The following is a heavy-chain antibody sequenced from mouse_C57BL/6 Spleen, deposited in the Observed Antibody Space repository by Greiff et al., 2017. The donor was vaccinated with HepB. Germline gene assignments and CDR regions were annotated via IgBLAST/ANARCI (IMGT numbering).Heavy chain of an antibody. CDR2: IWSGGST. V-gene: IGHV2-4*01. CDR1: GFSLTSYG. Sequence: QVQLKQSGPGLVQPSQSLSITCTVSGFSLTSYGVHWVRQPPGKGLEWLGVIWSGGSTDYNAAFISRLSISKDNSKSQVFFKMNSLQADDTAIYYCATSYGNYGDYAMDYWGQGTSVTVSS. D-gene: IGHD2-1*01. J-gene: IGHJ4*01. CDR3: ATSYGNYGDYAMDY.